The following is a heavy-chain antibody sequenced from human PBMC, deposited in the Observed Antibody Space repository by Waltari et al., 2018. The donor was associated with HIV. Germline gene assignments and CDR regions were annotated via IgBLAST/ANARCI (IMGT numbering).Heavy chain of an antibody. J-gene: IGHJ1*01. D-gene: IGHD3-10*01. CDR1: GASISGSNFY. V-gene: IGHV4-39*01. Sequence: QVHLQESGPGLLKPAETLSLSCKVSGASISGSNFYWGWIRQPPGKTLDWLCGLHFSGDPFYNPTLRTRRNISVDSSANQVSLTVESVTAADAAHYFCVRLGSGIYFPTRIDFWGRGTLVIVSS. CDR3: VRLGSGIYFPTRIDF. CDR2: LHFSGDP.